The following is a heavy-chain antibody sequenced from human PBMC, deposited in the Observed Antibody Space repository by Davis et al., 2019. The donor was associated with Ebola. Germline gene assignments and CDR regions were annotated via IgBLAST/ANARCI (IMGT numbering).Heavy chain of an antibody. D-gene: IGHD6-19*01. CDR1: GDSVSGKNGA. V-gene: IGHV6-1*01. Sequence: PSETLSLTCAISGDSVSGKNGAWNWIRQSPSRGLEWLGRTYYSSKWYYDYAVSVRSRMTINTDTSKNQFSLHLNSVTPEDTGVYYCASGWLRGKFDPWGQGTLVTVSS. CDR3: ASGWLRGKFDP. J-gene: IGHJ5*02. CDR2: TYYSSKWYY.